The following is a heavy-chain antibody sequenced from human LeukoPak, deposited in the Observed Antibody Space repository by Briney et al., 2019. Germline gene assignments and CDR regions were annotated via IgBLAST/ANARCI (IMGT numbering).Heavy chain of an antibody. Sequence: SETLSLTCTVSGGSISSYYWSWIRQPAGKGLEWIGRIYTSGSTNYNPSLKSQVTISVDKSKNQFSLKLSSVTAADTAVYYCARGVPVDRGGAFDIWGQGTMVTVSS. D-gene: IGHD1-1*01. V-gene: IGHV4-4*07. CDR3: ARGVPVDRGGAFDI. J-gene: IGHJ3*02. CDR2: IYTSGST. CDR1: GGSISSYY.